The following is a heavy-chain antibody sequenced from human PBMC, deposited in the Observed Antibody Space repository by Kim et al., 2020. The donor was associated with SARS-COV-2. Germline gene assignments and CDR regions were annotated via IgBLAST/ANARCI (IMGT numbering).Heavy chain of an antibody. CDR1: GYTFTSYA. J-gene: IGHJ6*03. D-gene: IGHD2-21*01. Sequence: ASVKVSCKASGYTFTSYAMNWVRQAPGQGLEWMGWINTNTGNPTYAQGFTGRFVFSLDTSVSTAYLQISSLKAEDTAVYYCYSSTPAYYYYMDVWGKGTTVTVSS. V-gene: IGHV7-4-1*02. CDR3: YSSTPAYYYYMDV. CDR2: INTNTGNP.